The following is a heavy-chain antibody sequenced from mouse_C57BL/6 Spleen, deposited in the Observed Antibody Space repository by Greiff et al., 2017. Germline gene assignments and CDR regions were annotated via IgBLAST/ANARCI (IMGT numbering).Heavy chain of an antibody. CDR2: IYPSDSET. J-gene: IGHJ3*01. Sequence: QVQLQQPGAELVRPGSSVKLSCKASGYTFTSYWMDWVKQRPGKGLEWIGNIYPSDSETHYNQKFKDKATLTVDKSSSTAYMQLSSLTSEDSAVYYCARVGPPGTRFAYWGQGTLVTVSA. D-gene: IGHD4-1*01. V-gene: IGHV1-61*01. CDR1: GYTFTSYW. CDR3: ARVGPPGTRFAY.